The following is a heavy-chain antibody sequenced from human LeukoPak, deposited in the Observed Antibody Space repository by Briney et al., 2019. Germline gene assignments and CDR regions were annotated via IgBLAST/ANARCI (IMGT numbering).Heavy chain of an antibody. CDR3: ARDHGLSGYDLCDY. CDR2: IKHDGSEK. D-gene: IGHD5-12*01. J-gene: IGHJ4*02. CDR1: TFTFSNYW. Sequence: PGGSLRLSCAASTFTFSNYWMNWVRQAPGKGLEWVATIKHDGSEKHYVDSVEGRFTISRDNAMNSLYLQMNSLRAEDTAVYYRARDHGLSGYDLCDYWGQGTLVTVSS. V-gene: IGHV3-7*01.